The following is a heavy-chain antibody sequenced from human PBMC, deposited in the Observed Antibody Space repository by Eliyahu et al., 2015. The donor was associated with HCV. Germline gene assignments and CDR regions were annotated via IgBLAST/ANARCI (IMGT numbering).Heavy chain of an antibody. CDR3: ARDRRGNNYGVYYYYGMDV. V-gene: IGHV4-61*03. D-gene: IGHD5-24*01. CDR1: DSSXEYY. J-gene: IGHJ6*02. Sequence: QVQLQVSGPGLVKPSEXLTLTCXXSDSSXEYYLNWIRQPPXKGLEXIGYXHHNGNTNXSPSLRRRVSMSVDTSVNRFSLKLNSVTAADTAVYYCARDRRGNNYGVYYYYGMDVWGQGTTVTVSS. CDR2: XHHNGNT.